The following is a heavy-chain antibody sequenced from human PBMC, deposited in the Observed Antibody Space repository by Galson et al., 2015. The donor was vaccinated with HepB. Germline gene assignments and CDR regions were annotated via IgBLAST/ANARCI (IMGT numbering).Heavy chain of an antibody. CDR3: ARAKGGDCYSESCWFDP. CDR1: GYTFTSYF. CDR2: INPSGGST. J-gene: IGHJ5*02. Sequence: SVKVSCKASGYTFTSYFVHWVRQAPGQGLEWMGIINPSGGSTSYAQKFQGRLALTRDMSTSTAYMDLRSLRSEDTAMYYCARAKGGDCYSESCWFDPWAREPQSPSPQ. D-gene: IGHD2-21*02. V-gene: IGHV1-46*01.